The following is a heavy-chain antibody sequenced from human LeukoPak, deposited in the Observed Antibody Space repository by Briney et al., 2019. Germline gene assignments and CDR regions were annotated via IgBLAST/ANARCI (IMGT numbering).Heavy chain of an antibody. V-gene: IGHV3-9*01. CDR1: GFNFDDYA. J-gene: IGHJ2*01. Sequence: PGGSLRLSCAASGFNFDDYAMHWVRQAPGKGLEWVSGISWNSGSIGYADSVKGRFTISRDNAKNSLYLQMSSLRAEDTAVYYCARDRARYFDLWGRGTLVTVSS. CDR2: ISWNSGSI. CDR3: ARDRARYFDL.